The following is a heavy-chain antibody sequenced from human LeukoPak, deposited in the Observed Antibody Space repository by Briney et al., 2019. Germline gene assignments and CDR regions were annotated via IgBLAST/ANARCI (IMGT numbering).Heavy chain of an antibody. D-gene: IGHD6-13*01. Sequence: GGSLRLSCAAPGFNFDDYAMHSVRQAPGKGLEWVSGISWNSGGIGYADSVKGRFTISRDNAKRSLYLQMNSLRAEDTALYYCAARIAAAQFDYWGQGTLVTVSS. CDR3: AARIAAAQFDY. J-gene: IGHJ4*02. CDR2: ISWNSGGI. V-gene: IGHV3-9*01. CDR1: GFNFDDYA.